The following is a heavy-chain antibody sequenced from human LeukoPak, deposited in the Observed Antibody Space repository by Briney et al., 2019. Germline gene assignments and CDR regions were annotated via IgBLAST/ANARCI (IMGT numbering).Heavy chain of an antibody. D-gene: IGHD1-26*01. Sequence: PSETLSLTCSVSGGSMFSYYWSWIRQPAGKGLEWIGRIYSSGSTNYNPSLKSRVTMSIDTSKNQFSLRLSSMTAADTAIYYCARGFSGSYPNFAYWGQGALVTVSS. CDR1: GGSMFSYY. CDR2: IYSSGST. CDR3: ARGFSGSYPNFAY. V-gene: IGHV4-4*07. J-gene: IGHJ4*02.